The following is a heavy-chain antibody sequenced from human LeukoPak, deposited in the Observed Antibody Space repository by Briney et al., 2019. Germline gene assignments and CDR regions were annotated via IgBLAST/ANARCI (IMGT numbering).Heavy chain of an antibody. J-gene: IGHJ4*02. Sequence: GGSLRLSCAASGFTFDDYAMHWVRQAPGKGLEWVPGISWNSGSIGYADSVKGRFTISRDNAKNSLYLQMNSLRAEDTALYYCAKGAYYYDSSGYYYYWGQGTLVTVSS. CDR2: ISWNSGSI. D-gene: IGHD3-22*01. CDR1: GFTFDDYA. V-gene: IGHV3-9*01. CDR3: AKGAYYYDSSGYYYY.